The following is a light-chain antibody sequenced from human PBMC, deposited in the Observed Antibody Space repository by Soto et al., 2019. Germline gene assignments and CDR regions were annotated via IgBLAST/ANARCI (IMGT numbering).Light chain of an antibody. V-gene: IGKV3-11*01. J-gene: IGKJ4*01. CDR2: DAS. CDR1: QSMGTN. CDR3: QQRSEWPLT. Sequence: DIVLTQSPVTLSLSPGESATLSCRASQSMGTNLAWYQQKPGQAPRLLIYDASNRATGIPAGFSGSGSAADFTLTIASLEPDDSAVYFCQQRSEWPLTFGGGTKVDIK.